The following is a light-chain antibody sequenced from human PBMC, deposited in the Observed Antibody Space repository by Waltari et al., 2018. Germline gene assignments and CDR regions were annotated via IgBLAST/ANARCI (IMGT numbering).Light chain of an antibody. V-gene: IGLV2-11*01. CDR3: ASWAGDSVL. J-gene: IGLJ2*01. Sequence: SSDVGGYNYVSWYQQHPGKAPKIVIYDVSGRPSGVPDRFSGSKSGNTASLTISGLQAEDEGDYFCASWAGDSVLFGGGTKVTVL. CDR2: DVS. CDR1: SSDVGGYNY.